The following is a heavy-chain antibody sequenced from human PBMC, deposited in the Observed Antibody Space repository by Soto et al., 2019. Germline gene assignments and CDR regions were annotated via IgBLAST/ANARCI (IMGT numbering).Heavy chain of an antibody. V-gene: IGHV3-30*18. CDR1: GFTFSAYG. CDR2: ISYDGNNK. CDR3: AKGTYDSSAFYTYYFDY. J-gene: IGHJ4*02. D-gene: IGHD3-22*01. Sequence: QVQLVESGGGVVQPGRSLRLSCAASGFTFSAYGLHWVRQAPGKGLEWVAVISYDGNNKYYADSVKGRFTISRDNSKNTQYLQMNSLRTEDTAVYYCAKGTYDSSAFYTYYFDYWGQATLVTVSS.